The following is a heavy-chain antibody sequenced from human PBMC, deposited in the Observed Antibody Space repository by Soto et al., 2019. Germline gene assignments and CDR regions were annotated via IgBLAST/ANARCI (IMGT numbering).Heavy chain of an antibody. J-gene: IGHJ4*02. CDR2: FIPVYRTL. CDR1: GGSFGNSA. D-gene: IGHD3-3*01. Sequence: SVKVSCKASGGSFGNSAINWVRQTPGQGLEWLGGFIPVYRTLNYAQKFQGRVTITADESTGTAYMTLSSPASDDTAVYYCATGVIWIGYFTVDSWGQGTRVTVSS. CDR3: ATGVIWIGYFTVDS. V-gene: IGHV1-69*13.